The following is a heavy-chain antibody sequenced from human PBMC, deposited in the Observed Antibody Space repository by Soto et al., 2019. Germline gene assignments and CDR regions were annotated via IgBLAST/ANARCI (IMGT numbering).Heavy chain of an antibody. CDR3: ARGGVNYYDSSGYYNAEYFQH. D-gene: IGHD3-22*01. V-gene: IGHV4-39*01. CDR2: IYYSGST. CDR1: GGSISSSSYY. Sequence: PSETLSLTCTVSGGSISSSSYYWGWIRQPPGKGLEWIGSIYYSGSTYYNPSLKSRVTISVDTSKNQFSLKLSSVTAADTAVYYCARGGVNYYDSSGYYNAEYFQHWGQGTLVT. J-gene: IGHJ1*01.